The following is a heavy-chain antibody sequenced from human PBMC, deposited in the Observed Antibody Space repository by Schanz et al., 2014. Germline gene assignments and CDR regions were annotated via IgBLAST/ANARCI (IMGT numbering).Heavy chain of an antibody. Sequence: QVQLLQFGGGVVQPGRSLRLSCAASGFTFRDYYMSWIRQAPGKGLEWVAVIWYDENNKYYADSVKGRFTMSRDNSKNTLYLQMNSLRAEDTAVYYCARANYRRKINFDYWGQGTLVTVSS. CDR3: ARANYRRKINFDY. J-gene: IGHJ4*02. V-gene: IGHV3-33*08. D-gene: IGHD3-10*01. CDR1: GFTFRDYY. CDR2: IWYDENNK.